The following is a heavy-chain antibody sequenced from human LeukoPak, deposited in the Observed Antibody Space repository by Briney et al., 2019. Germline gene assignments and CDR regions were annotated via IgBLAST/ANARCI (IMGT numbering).Heavy chain of an antibody. Sequence: SETLSLTCTVSGGSISTYYWNWIRQPPGKGLEWIGYIYYSGSTNYNPSLKSRATMSLDSSKNQFSLRLTSVTAADMAVYYCAMQVGIYGDYNNWFDPWGQGARVTVSS. J-gene: IGHJ5*02. D-gene: IGHD4-17*01. CDR3: AMQVGIYGDYNNWFDP. V-gene: IGHV4-59*08. CDR1: GGSISTYY. CDR2: IYYSGST.